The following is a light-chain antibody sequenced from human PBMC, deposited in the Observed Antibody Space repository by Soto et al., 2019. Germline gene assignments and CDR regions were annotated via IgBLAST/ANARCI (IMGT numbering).Light chain of an antibody. V-gene: IGKV3D-20*02. CDR2: SAS. CDR1: QSVSSSY. Sequence: EIVLTQSPGTLSLSPWERATLSXRASQSVSSSYLAWYQQKPGQAPRLLIYSASRRATGIPDRFTGSGSGTDFTLTISRLEPEDFAVYYCQQRSNWPPTFGQGTRLEIK. J-gene: IGKJ5*01. CDR3: QQRSNWPPT.